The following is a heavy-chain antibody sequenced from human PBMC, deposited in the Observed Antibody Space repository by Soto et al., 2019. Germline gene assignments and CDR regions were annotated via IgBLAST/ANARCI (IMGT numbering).Heavy chain of an antibody. CDR2: TYYRSKWYN. D-gene: IGHD6-13*01. CDR3: AREALYSSRWYIGGSCYYYGMDV. CDR1: GDSVSSNSAA. Sequence: PSQTLSLTCAISGDSVSSNSAAWNWIRQSPSRGLEWLGRTYYRSKWYNDYAVSVKSRITINPDTSKNQFSLQLNSVTPEDTAVYYCAREALYSSRWYIGGSCYYYGMDVWGQGTTLTVSS. J-gene: IGHJ6*02. V-gene: IGHV6-1*01.